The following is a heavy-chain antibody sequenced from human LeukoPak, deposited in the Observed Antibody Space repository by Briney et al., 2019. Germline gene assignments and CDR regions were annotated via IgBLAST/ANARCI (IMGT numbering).Heavy chain of an antibody. CDR2: IYTSGST. D-gene: IGHD3-10*01. Sequence: SETLSLTCTVSGGFISSYYWSWIRQPPGKGLEWIGHIYTSGSTNYNPSLKSRVTISVDTSKNQFSLKLSSVTAADTAVYYCARYYGSGSYYAGALRGWFDPWGQGTLVTVSS. J-gene: IGHJ5*02. CDR1: GGFISSYY. V-gene: IGHV4-4*09. CDR3: ARYYGSGSYYAGALRGWFDP.